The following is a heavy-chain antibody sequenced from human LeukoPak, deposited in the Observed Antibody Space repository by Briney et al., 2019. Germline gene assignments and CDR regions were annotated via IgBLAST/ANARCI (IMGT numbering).Heavy chain of an antibody. D-gene: IGHD6-13*01. V-gene: IGHV1-2*04. Sequence: ASVKVSCKASGYTFTGYYMHWVRQAPGQGLEWMGWINPNSGGTNYAQKFQGWVTMTRDTSISTAYMELSGLRSDDTAVYYCARDGASIAAVGTDYFDYWGQGTLVTVSS. CDR1: GYTFTGYY. CDR2: INPNSGGT. J-gene: IGHJ4*02. CDR3: ARDGASIAAVGTDYFDY.